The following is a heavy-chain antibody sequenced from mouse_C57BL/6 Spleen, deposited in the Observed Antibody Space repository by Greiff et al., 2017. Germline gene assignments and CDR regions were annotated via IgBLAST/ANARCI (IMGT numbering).Heavy chain of an antibody. CDR1: GYTFTSYW. CDR3: ATYYSNYWFAY. Sequence: QVQLQQPGAELVMPGASVKLSCKASGYTFTSYWMHWVKQRPGQGLEWIGEIDPSDSYTNYNRKFKGKSTLTVDKSSSTAYMQLSSLTSEDSAVYYCATYYSNYWFAYWGQGPLVTVSA. CDR2: IDPSDSYT. D-gene: IGHD2-5*01. J-gene: IGHJ3*01. V-gene: IGHV1-69*01.